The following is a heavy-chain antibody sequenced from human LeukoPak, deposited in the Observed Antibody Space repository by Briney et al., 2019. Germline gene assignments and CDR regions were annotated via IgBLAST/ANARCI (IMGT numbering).Heavy chain of an antibody. D-gene: IGHD3-22*01. CDR3: AKGLGWDSSGYSDY. J-gene: IGHJ4*02. Sequence: ASVKVSCKASGYTFTDYYMHWVRQAPGQGLEWMGWINPNSGGTNYAQKFQGRVTMTRDTSIRTAYMELSRLRSDDTALYYCAKGLGWDSSGYSDYWGQGTLVTVSS. V-gene: IGHV1-2*02. CDR2: INPNSGGT. CDR1: GYTFTDYY.